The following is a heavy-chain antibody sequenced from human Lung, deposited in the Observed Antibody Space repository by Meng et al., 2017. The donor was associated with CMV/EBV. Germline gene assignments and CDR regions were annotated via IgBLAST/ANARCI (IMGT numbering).Heavy chain of an antibody. CDR1: GFTFRSHA. V-gene: IGHV3-30-3*01. D-gene: IGHD2-2*01. CDR2: ISYDGGNK. J-gene: IGHJ4*02. CDR3: ARGGMGHEYHFDY. Sequence: GESXKISXAASGFTFRSHAIHWVRQAPGKGLEWVAFISYDGGNKYYPDSVKGRFTISRDNSKYTLYLQMNSLRPEDTAIYYCARGGMGHEYHFDYWGQGTXVTVSS.